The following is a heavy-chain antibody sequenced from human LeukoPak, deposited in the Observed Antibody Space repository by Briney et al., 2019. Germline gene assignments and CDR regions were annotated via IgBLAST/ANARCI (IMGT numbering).Heavy chain of an antibody. V-gene: IGHV4-59*01. J-gene: IGHJ3*02. CDR1: GGSISSYY. D-gene: IGHD3-3*01. CDR2: IYYSGST. CDR3: ARDSYYDFRSGYPVTVTEVHDAFDI. Sequence: SETLSLTCTVSGGSISSYYWSWIRQPPGKGLEWIGYIYYSGSTNYNPSLKSRVTISVDTSKNQFSLKLSSVTAADTAVYYCARDSYYDFRSGYPVTVTEVHDAFDIWGQGTMVTVSS.